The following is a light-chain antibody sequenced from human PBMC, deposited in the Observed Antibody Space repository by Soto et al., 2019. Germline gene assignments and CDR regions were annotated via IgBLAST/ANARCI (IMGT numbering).Light chain of an antibody. J-gene: IGKJ1*01. CDR3: LQDYNLWT. V-gene: IGKV1-6*01. Sequence: AIQMTQSPSSLSASVGDRVTITCRASQAIRNDVSWYQQKPGKAPKLLIYAASSLQGGVPSRFSGSGSGTDFTLTINSLQPEDFASYYCLQDYNLWTFGQGTKVDIK. CDR2: AAS. CDR1: QAIRND.